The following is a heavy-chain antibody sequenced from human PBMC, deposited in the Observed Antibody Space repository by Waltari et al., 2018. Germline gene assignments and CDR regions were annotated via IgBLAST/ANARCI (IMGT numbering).Heavy chain of an antibody. CDR3: ARSSASAFDI. Sequence: VQLVESGGGVVQPGRSLRLSCAASGFTFSNYWMSWVRQAPGKGLEWVANIKQDGSEKYYVDSVKGRFTISRDNAKNSLYLQMNSLRAEDTAVYYCARSSASAFDIWGQGTMVTVSS. J-gene: IGHJ3*02. V-gene: IGHV3-7*01. D-gene: IGHD3-10*01. CDR1: GFTFSNYW. CDR2: IKQDGSEK.